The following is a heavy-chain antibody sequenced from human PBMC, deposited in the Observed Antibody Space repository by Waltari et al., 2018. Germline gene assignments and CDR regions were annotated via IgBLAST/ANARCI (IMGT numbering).Heavy chain of an antibody. CDR2: IIPIFGTA. J-gene: IGHJ4*02. D-gene: IGHD3-10*01. CDR3: ARGAGLITMVQGVMFY. Sequence: QVQLVQSGAEVKKPGSSVKVPCKASGGTFSSYAISWVRQAPGQGLEWMGGIIPIFGTANYAQKFQGRVTITADESTSTAYMELSSLRSEDTAVYYCARGAGLITMVQGVMFYWGQGTLVTVSS. CDR1: GGTFSSYA. V-gene: IGHV1-69*13.